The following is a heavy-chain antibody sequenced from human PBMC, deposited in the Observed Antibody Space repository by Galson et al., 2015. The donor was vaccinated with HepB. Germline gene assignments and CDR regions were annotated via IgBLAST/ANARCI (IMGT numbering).Heavy chain of an antibody. CDR1: GFTFSSYA. J-gene: IGHJ4*02. V-gene: IGHV3-23*01. CDR3: TSGLPQKYYFDC. CDR2: ISGSRGTP. Sequence: SLRLSCAASGFTFSSYAMSWVRQAPGKGLEWVSSISGSRGTPYYADSVKGRFTISRDNSKNTLYLQMNSLRAEDTAVYYCTSGLPQKYYFDCWGQGTLVTVSS. D-gene: IGHD6-25*01.